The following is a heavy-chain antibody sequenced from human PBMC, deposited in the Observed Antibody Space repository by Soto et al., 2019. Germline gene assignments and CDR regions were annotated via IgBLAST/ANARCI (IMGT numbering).Heavy chain of an antibody. CDR2: IYHSGST. J-gene: IGHJ5*02. D-gene: IGHD2-8*01. V-gene: IGHV4-4*02. CDR3: ARAPFYIVLVVYAPAKTWFDH. CDR1: GGSISSSNW. Sequence: SETLSLTCAVSGGSISSSNWWSWVRQPPGKGLEWIGEIYHSGSTNYNPSLKSRVTISVDNSKNQFSLKLSSVTAADTAVYYCARAPFYIVLVVYAPAKTWFDHGGQGTLVTVSS.